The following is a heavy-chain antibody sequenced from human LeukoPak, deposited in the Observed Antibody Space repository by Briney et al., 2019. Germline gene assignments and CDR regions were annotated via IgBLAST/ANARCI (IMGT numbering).Heavy chain of an antibody. CDR1: GFTLSSYS. D-gene: IGHD3-9*01. J-gene: IGHJ4*02. CDR2: ISSSSSGI. CDR3: ATDRSLYDILTGFDY. Sequence: PGGSLRLSCAASGFTLSSYSMNWVRQAPGKGLEWVSYISSSSSGIYYADPVKGRFTISRDNARNSLYLQMNSLKTEDTAVYYCATDRSLYDILTGFDYWGQGTLVTVSS. V-gene: IGHV3-48*04.